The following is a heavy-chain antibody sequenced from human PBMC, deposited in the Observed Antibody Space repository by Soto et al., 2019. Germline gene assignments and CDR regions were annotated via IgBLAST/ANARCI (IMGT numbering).Heavy chain of an antibody. CDR1: GYDFINHA. Sequence: QVHLVQSGAEVKKPGASVKVSCKTSGYDFINHAISWLRPAPGQGPEWMGGIRGYDGKTNYAQRLQGRVTMTRDTSTTTAYMELRSLRSDDTAIYYCARDRGGGSASFFDYWGQGTLVTVSS. J-gene: IGHJ4*02. CDR3: ARDRGGGSASFFDY. CDR2: IRGYDGKT. D-gene: IGHD3-16*01. V-gene: IGHV1-18*01.